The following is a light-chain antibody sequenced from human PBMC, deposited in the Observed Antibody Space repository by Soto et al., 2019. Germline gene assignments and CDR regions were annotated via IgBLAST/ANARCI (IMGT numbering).Light chain of an antibody. CDR2: DAS. CDR3: QQRSNWIT. CDR1: QSVSSY. Sequence: EIGLTQSPATLSLSPGEKATLSCRASQSVSSYLAWYQQKPGQAPRLLIYDASNRATGIPARFSGSGSGTDFTLTISSLEPEDFAVYHCQQRSNWITFGQGTRLEIK. V-gene: IGKV3-11*01. J-gene: IGKJ5*01.